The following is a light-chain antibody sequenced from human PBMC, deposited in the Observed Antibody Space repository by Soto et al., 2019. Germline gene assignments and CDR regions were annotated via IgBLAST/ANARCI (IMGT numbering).Light chain of an antibody. V-gene: IGLV2-14*01. J-gene: IGLJ2*01. CDR2: EVS. CDR3: SSYTSKSSLI. CDR1: NSDVGGYNY. Sequence: QSVLTQPASVSGSPGQSITISCTGTNSDVGGYNYVSWYQQHPGKAPELMIYEVSHRPSGISFRFSGSKSGNTASLTISGLQAEDEADYYCSSYTSKSSLIFGGGTKLTVL.